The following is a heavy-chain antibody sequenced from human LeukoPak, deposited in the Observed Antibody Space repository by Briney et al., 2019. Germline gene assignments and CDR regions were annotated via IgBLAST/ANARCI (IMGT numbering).Heavy chain of an antibody. D-gene: IGHD3-22*01. J-gene: IGHJ4*02. CDR3: ARGRLYDSSGYYYESSPGYFDY. CDR2: IYSGGST. V-gene: IGHV3-66*01. Sequence: GGSLRLSCAASGFTVSSNYMSWVRQAPGKGLEWVSVIYSGGSTYYAGSVKGRFTISRDNSKNTLYLQMNSLRAEDTAVYYCARGRLYDSSGYYYESSPGYFDYWGQGTLVTVSS. CDR1: GFTVSSNY.